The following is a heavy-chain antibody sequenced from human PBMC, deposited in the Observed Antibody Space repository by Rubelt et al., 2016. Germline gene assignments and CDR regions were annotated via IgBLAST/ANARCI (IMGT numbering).Heavy chain of an antibody. J-gene: IGHJ2*01. Sequence: QVQLQQWGAGLLKPSETLSLTCAVYGGSFSGYYWSWIRQPPGTGLEWIGEINHSGSTNYNPSLKSRFTISVDTSKNQFSLKLSSVTAADTAVYYCARRRRYSGSSYWYFDLWGRGTLVTVSS. D-gene: IGHD1-26*01. CDR2: INHSGST. V-gene: IGHV4-34*01. CDR1: GGSFSGYY. CDR3: ARRRRYSGSSYWYFDL.